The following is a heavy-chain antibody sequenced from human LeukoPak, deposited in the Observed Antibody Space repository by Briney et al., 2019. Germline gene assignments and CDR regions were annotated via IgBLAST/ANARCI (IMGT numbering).Heavy chain of an antibody. Sequence: GASVKVSCKASGGTFSSYAISWVRQAPGQGLEWMGRIIPILGIANYAQKFQGRVTITADKSTSTAYMELSSLRSEDTAVYYCARDLNPATPYYYYYMDVWGKGTTVTVSS. CDR1: GGTFSSYA. CDR3: ARDLNPATPYYYYYMDV. J-gene: IGHJ6*03. CDR2: IIPILGIA. V-gene: IGHV1-69*04. D-gene: IGHD5-12*01.